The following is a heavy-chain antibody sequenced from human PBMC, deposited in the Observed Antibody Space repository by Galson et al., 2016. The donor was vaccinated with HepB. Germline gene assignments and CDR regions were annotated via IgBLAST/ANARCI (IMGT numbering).Heavy chain of an antibody. Sequence: SLSLSCAASGVTFSSCAMSCVRQAPGKGLEWVSVIIRTGYSTYYAESMRGRFTISRDNSKNMLYLQMSSLRAEDTALYYCLKEYPQEAVAWGQGTLVTVSS. J-gene: IGHJ1*01. D-gene: IGHD6-19*01. CDR1: GVTFSSCA. CDR3: LKEYPQEAVA. V-gene: IGHV3-23*01. CDR2: IIRTGYST.